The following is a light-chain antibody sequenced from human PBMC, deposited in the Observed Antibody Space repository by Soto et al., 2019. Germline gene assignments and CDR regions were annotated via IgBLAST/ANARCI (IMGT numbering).Light chain of an antibody. CDR3: QKYDSAPT. Sequence: DIQLTQSPSSLSASVGDRVTITCRASQGISNSLSWYQQKSGKVPKLLIFGASTFQSGVPVRFSGSMSGTDFPLTIGSRQPEDVATYYCQKYDSAPTFGQGTKVEI. J-gene: IGKJ1*01. CDR2: GAS. V-gene: IGKV1-27*01. CDR1: QGISNS.